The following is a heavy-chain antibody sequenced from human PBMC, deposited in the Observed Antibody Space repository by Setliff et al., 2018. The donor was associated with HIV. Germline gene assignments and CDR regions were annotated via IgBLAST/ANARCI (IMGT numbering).Heavy chain of an antibody. D-gene: IGHD1-7*01. V-gene: IGHV4-59*11. CDR3: TRGPGGTVPKPVEAFDV. J-gene: IGHJ3*01. CDR2: VDYSGDA. Sequence: SETLSLTCSVSGATIHYHYWSWIRQPPGKGLEWIGYVDYSGDAEYNPSLQSRVTISRDPSKNQVSLRLNSATAADTAVYYCTRGPGGTVPKPVEAFDVWGQGALVT. CDR1: GATIHYHY.